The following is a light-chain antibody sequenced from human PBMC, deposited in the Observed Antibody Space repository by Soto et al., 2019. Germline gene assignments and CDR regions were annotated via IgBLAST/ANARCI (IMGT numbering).Light chain of an antibody. Sequence: DIQRTQSPSSVSESVGDGVTISCRASQSIASWLAWYQQRPGKAPRLLIYAASRLQRGVPSRFSGSESGTDFTLTISNLQPEDFATYYCLQSNSFPLTFGGGTKVDIK. CDR2: AAS. CDR3: LQSNSFPLT. J-gene: IGKJ4*01. V-gene: IGKV1-12*01. CDR1: QSIASW.